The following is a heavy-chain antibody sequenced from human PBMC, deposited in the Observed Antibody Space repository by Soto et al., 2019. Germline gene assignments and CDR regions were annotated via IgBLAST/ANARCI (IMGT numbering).Heavy chain of an antibody. CDR1: GFTFSSYA. Sequence: QVQLVESGGGVVQPGRSLRLSCAASGFTFSSYAMHWVRQAPGKGLEWVAVISYDGSNKYYADSVKGRFTISRDNSKNTRYLQMNSLRAEDTAVYYCARIPQASYPGPWGQGTLVTVSS. D-gene: IGHD1-26*01. V-gene: IGHV3-30-3*01. J-gene: IGHJ4*02. CDR3: ARIPQASYPGP. CDR2: ISYDGSNK.